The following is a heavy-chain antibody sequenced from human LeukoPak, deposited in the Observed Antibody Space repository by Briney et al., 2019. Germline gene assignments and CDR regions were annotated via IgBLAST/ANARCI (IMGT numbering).Heavy chain of an antibody. J-gene: IGHJ6*04. D-gene: IGHD3-10*01. V-gene: IGHV5-51*01. CDR1: GYSLTPYW. CDR2: IYPGDSDT. CDR3: ARHPGGRGMDV. Sequence: GESLKISCKASGYSLTPYWIAWVRQMPGKGLEWMGIIYPGDSDTRYSPSFQGPVTNSADKSSSTAYLPWNSLRASDTAIYYCARHPGGRGMDVWGKGTTVIISS.